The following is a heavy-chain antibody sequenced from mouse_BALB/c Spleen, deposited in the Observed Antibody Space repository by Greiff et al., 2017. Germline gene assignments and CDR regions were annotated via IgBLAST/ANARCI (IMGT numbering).Heavy chain of an antibody. CDR1: GFTFSDYG. V-gene: IGHV5-15*02. CDR3: ARVYGNYDYYAMDY. J-gene: IGHJ4*01. D-gene: IGHD2-1*01. CDR2: ISNLAYSI. Sequence: DVQLVESGGGLVQPGGSRKLSCAASGFTFSDYGMAWVRQAPGKGPEWVAFISNLAYSIYYADTVTGRFTISRENAKNTLYLEMSSLRSEDTAMYYCARVYGNYDYYAMDYWGQGTSVTVSS.